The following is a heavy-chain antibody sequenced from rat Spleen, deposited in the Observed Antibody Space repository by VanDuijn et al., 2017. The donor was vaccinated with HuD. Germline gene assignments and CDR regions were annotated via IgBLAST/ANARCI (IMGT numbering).Heavy chain of an antibody. CDR1: GFTFSSFP. CDR2: ISYDGGIT. J-gene: IGHJ2*01. CDR3: ARHEQPLDY. D-gene: IGHD1-10*01. V-gene: IGHV5-7*01. Sequence: EVQLVESGGGLVQPGRSLRLSCAASGFTFSSFPMAWVRQAPKKGLEWVAYISYDGGITYYRDSVKGRFTISRDNAQSTLYLQMDSLRSEDTATYYCARHEQPLDYWGQGVMVTVSS.